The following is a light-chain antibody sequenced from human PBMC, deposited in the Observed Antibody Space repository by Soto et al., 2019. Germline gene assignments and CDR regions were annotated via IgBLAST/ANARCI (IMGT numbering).Light chain of an antibody. CDR3: VLYMGSGIWV. J-gene: IGLJ3*02. Sequence: QTVETQEPSFSVSPGRTITLTCGLSSGSVSTSYYPSWYQQTPGQAPRTLIYSTNTRSSGVPDRFSGSILGNKAALTITGAQADDESDYYCVLYMGSGIWVFGGRTKLTVL. V-gene: IGLV8-61*01. CDR2: STN. CDR1: SGSVSTSYY.